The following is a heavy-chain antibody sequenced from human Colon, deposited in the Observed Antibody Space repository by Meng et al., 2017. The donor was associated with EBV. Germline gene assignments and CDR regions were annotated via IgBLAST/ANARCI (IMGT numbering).Heavy chain of an antibody. CDR1: RRSLSRRSC. CDR3: ARVGAYCGGDCYHPR. J-gene: IGHJ4*02. V-gene: IGHV4-4*02. Sequence: APLHVPGPGVANPSGPLSLPGAVSRRSLSRRSCWSWVRQPPGKGLEWIGEIYHSGSTNYNPSLKSRVTISVDESKNQFSLRLSSVTAADTAVYYCARVGAYCGGDCYHPRWGQGTLVTVSS. D-gene: IGHD2-21*02. CDR2: IYHSGST.